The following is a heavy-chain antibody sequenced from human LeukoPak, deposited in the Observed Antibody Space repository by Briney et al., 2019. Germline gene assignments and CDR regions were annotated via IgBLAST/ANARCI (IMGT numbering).Heavy chain of an antibody. CDR3: ARTYDFSGYYMDY. V-gene: IGHV3-72*01. CDR2: TRNKANGYTT. Sequence: PGGSLRLSCAASGFTFSDHYMDWVRQAPGKGLEWVGRTRNKANGYTTEYAASVKGRFTISRDDSKNSVHLQMNSLKTEDTAVYFCARTYDFSGYYMDYWGQGTLVTVSS. D-gene: IGHD3-22*01. CDR1: GFTFSDHY. J-gene: IGHJ4*02.